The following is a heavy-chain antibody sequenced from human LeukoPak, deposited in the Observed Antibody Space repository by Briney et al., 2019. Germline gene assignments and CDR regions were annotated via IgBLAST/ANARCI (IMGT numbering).Heavy chain of an antibody. CDR3: ARGVLYDKSRGGWFDP. Sequence: PSETLSLTCAVYGGSFSGYYWSWIRQPPGKGLEWIGEVNHSGSTNYNPSLKSRVTISVDTSKSQFSLELSSVTAADTAVYYCARGVLYDKSRGGWFDPWGQGTLVTVSS. CDR1: GGSFSGYY. CDR2: VNHSGST. J-gene: IGHJ5*02. V-gene: IGHV4-34*01. D-gene: IGHD3-22*01.